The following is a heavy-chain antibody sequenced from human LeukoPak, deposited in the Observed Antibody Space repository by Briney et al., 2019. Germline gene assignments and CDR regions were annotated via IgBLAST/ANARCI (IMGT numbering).Heavy chain of an antibody. D-gene: IGHD2-2*01. V-gene: IGHV1-18*01. J-gene: IGHJ4*02. Sequence: ASVKVSFKASGYTFTSYGISWVRQAPGQGLEWMGWISAYNGNTNYAQKLQGRVTMTTDTSTSTAYMELRSLRSDDTAVYYCARGCSSTSCYRGFDYWGQGTLVTVSS. CDR2: ISAYNGNT. CDR3: ARGCSSTSCYRGFDY. CDR1: GYTFTSYG.